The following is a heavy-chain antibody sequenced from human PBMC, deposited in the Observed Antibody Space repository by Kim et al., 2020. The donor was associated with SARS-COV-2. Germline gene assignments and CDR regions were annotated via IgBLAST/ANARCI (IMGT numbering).Heavy chain of an antibody. D-gene: IGHD6-19*01. Sequence: GGSLRLSCAASGFTVSSNYMSWVRQAPGKGLEWVSVIYSGGSTYYADSVKGRFTISRHNSKNTLYLQMNSLRAEDTAVYYCARDLMGSSGSPYYYYGMDVWGQGTTVTVSS. CDR2: IYSGGST. J-gene: IGHJ6*02. CDR3: ARDLMGSSGSPYYYYGMDV. V-gene: IGHV3-53*04. CDR1: GFTVSSNY.